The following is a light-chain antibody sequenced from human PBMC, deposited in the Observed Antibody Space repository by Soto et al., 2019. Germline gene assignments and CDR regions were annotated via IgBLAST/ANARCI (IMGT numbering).Light chain of an antibody. CDR3: SSFAGSFYWV. V-gene: IGLV2-8*01. J-gene: IGLJ2*01. CDR2: EVS. CDR1: SSDVGGYNY. Sequence: QSALTQPPSASGSPGQSVTISCTGTSSDVGGYNYVSWYQPHPGKAPKLMIYEVSKRPSGVPDRFSGSKSGNTASLTVSGLQAEDEADYYCSSFAGSFYWVFGGGTKLTVL.